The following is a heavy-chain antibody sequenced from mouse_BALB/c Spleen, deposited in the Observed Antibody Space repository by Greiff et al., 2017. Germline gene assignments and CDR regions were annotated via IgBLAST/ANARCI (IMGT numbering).Heavy chain of an antibody. CDR1: GFSFSSYA. D-gene: IGHD1-1*01. CDR3: ARCYGSRYYAMDY. Sequence: EVQGVESGAGLVKPGGSLKLSCAASGFSFSSYAMSWVRQTPEKRLEWVASISSGGSTYYPDSVKGRFTISRDNARNILYLQMSSLRSEDTAMYYCARCYGSRYYAMDYWGQGTSVTVSS. V-gene: IGHV5-6-5*01. J-gene: IGHJ4*01. CDR2: ISSGGST.